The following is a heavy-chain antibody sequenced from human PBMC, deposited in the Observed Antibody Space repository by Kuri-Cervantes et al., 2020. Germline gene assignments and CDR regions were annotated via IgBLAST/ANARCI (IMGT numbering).Heavy chain of an antibody. CDR1: GGSVSRDY. D-gene: IGHD2-2*02. Sequence: SETLSLTCSVSGGSVSRDYWSWIRQSPGKGLEYFGYVYHNGRSEYNPSLKSRVTMSVDTSKNQLSLELSSVTAADTAVYYCARPNKPIVVVPAARPSAEYFQHWGQGTLVTVSS. V-gene: IGHV4-59*02. CDR2: VYHNGRS. J-gene: IGHJ1*01. CDR3: ARPNKPIVVVPAARPSAEYFQH.